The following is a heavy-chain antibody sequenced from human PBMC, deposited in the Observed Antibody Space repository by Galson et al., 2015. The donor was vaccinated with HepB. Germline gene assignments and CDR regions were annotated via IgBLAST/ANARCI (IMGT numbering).Heavy chain of an antibody. J-gene: IGHJ4*02. CDR1: GYTFTSYG. CDR2: ISAYNGNT. Sequence: SVKVSCKASGYTFTSYGISWVRQAPGQGLEWMGWISAYNGNTNYAQKLQGRVTMTTDTSTSTAYMELRSLRSDDTAVYYCARDHVSMKGPKDFDYWGQGTLVTVSS. CDR3: ARDHVSMKGPKDFDY. V-gene: IGHV1-18*01. D-gene: IGHD2-8*01.